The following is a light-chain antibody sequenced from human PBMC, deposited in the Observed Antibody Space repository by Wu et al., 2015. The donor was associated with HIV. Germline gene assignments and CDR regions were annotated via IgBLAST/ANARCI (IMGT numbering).Light chain of an antibody. J-gene: IGKJ5*01. CDR1: QTITGNY. CDR3: QQYGGSPIT. V-gene: IGKV3-20*01. CDR2: ETS. Sequence: EIILTQSPGLLSVSVGDTVTLSCRASQTITGNYLAWYQQKLGQAPRLLIYETSNRATGIPDRFGGSGSGTAFTLTIDRLEPEDFAVYSCQQYGGSPITFGQGTRLEI.